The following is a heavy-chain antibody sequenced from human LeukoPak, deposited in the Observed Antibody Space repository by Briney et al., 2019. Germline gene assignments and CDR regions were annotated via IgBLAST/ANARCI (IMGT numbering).Heavy chain of an antibody. CDR3: ARDGYNPIDY. D-gene: IGHD5-24*01. CDR1: GGSISGSSFY. J-gene: IGHJ4*02. Sequence: SETLSLTCSVSGGSISGSSFYWGWIRQPPGKGLEWIGTIYYSGSAYYNSSLKSRVTISVDTSKNQFPLKLSSVTAADTAVYYCARDGYNPIDYWGQGTLVTVSS. CDR2: IYYSGSA. V-gene: IGHV4-39*02.